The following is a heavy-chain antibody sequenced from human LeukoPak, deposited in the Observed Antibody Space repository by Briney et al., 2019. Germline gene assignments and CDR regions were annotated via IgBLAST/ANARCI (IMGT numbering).Heavy chain of an antibody. J-gene: IGHJ4*02. CDR1: GFTFSAYA. CDR3: AKSTVAETLYFDY. Sequence: SGGSLRLSCEASGFTFSAYAMTWVRQAPGKGLEWVSAISGSGGSTYYADSVKGRFTISRDNSKNTLYLQMNSLRAEDTAVYYCAKSTVAETLYFDYWGQGTLVTVSS. V-gene: IGHV3-23*01. D-gene: IGHD4-23*01. CDR2: ISGSGGST.